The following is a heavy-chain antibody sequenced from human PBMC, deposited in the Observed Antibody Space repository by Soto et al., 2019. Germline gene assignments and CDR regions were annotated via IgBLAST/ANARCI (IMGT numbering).Heavy chain of an antibody. CDR3: ARQKQWLSPFDD. J-gene: IGHJ4*02. CDR2: IHNSGTT. V-gene: IGHV4-31*03. D-gene: IGHD6-19*01. Sequence: QVQLQESGPGLVKPSQTLSLTCTVSGGSITNDDYYWNWIRQLPGKGLEWIGYIHNSGTTDYNPSRKSRVTISVDTSKSQCSLKLSSVTAADTAVYFCARQKQWLSPFDDWGQGTLVTVSS. CDR1: GGSITNDDYY.